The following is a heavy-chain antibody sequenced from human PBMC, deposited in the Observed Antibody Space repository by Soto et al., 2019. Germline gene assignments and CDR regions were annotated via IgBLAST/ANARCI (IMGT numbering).Heavy chain of an antibody. CDR2: MNPNSGNT. J-gene: IGHJ6*02. V-gene: IGHV1-8*01. D-gene: IGHD2-2*01. CDR3: AKADIVVVPAAIGEDYYYYYGMDV. Sequence: ASVKVSCKASGYTFTSYAINWVRQATGQGLEWMGWMNPNSGNTGYAQKFQGRVTMTRNTSISTAYMELSSLRSEDTAVYYCAKADIVVVPAAIGEDYYYYYGMDVWGQGTTVTVSS. CDR1: GYTFTSYA.